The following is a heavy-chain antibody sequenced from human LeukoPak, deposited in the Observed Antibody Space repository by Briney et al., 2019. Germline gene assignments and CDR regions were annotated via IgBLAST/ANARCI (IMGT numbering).Heavy chain of an antibody. V-gene: IGHV3-21*01. Sequence: PGRSLRLSCTASGFTFNSYTINWVRQAPGRGLEWVSSISSGSTYRYYADSVKGRFTISRDNAENSLFLQMDSLRAEDTALYYCARDSERRDGFSLYFFDYWGRGTLVTVSS. CDR2: ISSGSTYR. D-gene: IGHD5-24*01. CDR1: GFTFNSYT. J-gene: IGHJ4*02. CDR3: ARDSERRDGFSLYFFDY.